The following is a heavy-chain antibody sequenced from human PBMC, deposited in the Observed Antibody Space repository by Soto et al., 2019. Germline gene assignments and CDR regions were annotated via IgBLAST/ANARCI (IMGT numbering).Heavy chain of an antibody. CDR3: ARQTTNYDFWSGPYYFDY. CDR2: IYPGDSDT. D-gene: IGHD3-3*01. Sequence: GESLKLSCKGSGYSFTSYWIGWVRQMPGKGLEWMGIIYPGDSDTRYSPSFQGQVTISADKSISTAYLQWSSLKASDTAMYYCARQTTNYDFWSGPYYFDYWGQGTLVTISS. J-gene: IGHJ4*02. V-gene: IGHV5-51*01. CDR1: GYSFTSYW.